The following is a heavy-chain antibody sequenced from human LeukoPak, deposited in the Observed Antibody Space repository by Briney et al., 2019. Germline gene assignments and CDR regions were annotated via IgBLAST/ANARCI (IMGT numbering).Heavy chain of an antibody. Sequence: ASVKVSCKASGGTFSSYAISWVRQAPGQGLEWMGGITPIFGTANYAQKFQGRVTITADESTSTAYIELSSLRSEDTAVYYCARDLGRYYFDYWGQGTLVTVSS. CDR1: GGTFSSYA. CDR3: ARDLGRYYFDY. D-gene: IGHD1-26*01. V-gene: IGHV1-69*13. CDR2: ITPIFGTA. J-gene: IGHJ4*02.